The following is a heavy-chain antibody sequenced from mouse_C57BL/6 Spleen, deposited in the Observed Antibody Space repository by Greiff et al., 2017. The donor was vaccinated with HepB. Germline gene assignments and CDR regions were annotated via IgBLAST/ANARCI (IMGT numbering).Heavy chain of an antibody. V-gene: IGHV1-82*01. CDR2: IYPGDGDT. Sequence: VQLQQSGPELVKPGASVKISCKASGYAFSSSWMNWVKQRPGKGLEWIGRIYPGDGDTNYNGKFKGKATLTADKSSSTAYMQLSSLTSEDSAVYFCARLGRVRGDYWGQGTTLTVSS. CDR1: GYAFSSSW. J-gene: IGHJ2*01. D-gene: IGHD4-1*01. CDR3: ARLGRVRGDY.